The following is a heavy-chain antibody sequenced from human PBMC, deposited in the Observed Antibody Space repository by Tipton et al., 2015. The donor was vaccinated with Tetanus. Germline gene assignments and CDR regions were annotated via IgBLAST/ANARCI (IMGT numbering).Heavy chain of an antibody. Sequence: QSGPEVKKPGASVKVSCRASGYTFTNYGINWVRQAPGQGLEWMGWISAFSGNIHNAQKFQGRVTMTTDTSTNTAYMELRSLTSDDTAAYYCARGLYHWAEQLVSGRALIWDYWGQGTLVTVSS. J-gene: IGHJ4*02. CDR2: ISAFSGNI. V-gene: IGHV1-18*01. D-gene: IGHD6-6*01. CDR1: GYTFTNYG. CDR3: ARGLYHWAEQLVSGRALIWDY.